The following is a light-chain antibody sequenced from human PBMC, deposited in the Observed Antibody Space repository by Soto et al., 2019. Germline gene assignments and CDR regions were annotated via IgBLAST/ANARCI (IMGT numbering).Light chain of an antibody. Sequence: EIVMTQSPATLSVSPGERVTLSCRASQSVSSDLAWYQQKPGQAPRLLIYGASTRATGIPARFSGSGSGTEFTLVISSLQSEDFAVYFCHQYNNWPPYTFGQGTKLEIK. CDR3: HQYNNWPPYT. V-gene: IGKV3-15*01. CDR1: QSVSSD. CDR2: GAS. J-gene: IGKJ2*01.